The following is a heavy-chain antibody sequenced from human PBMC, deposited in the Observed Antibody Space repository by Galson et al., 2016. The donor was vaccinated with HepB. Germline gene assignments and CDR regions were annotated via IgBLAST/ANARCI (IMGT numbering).Heavy chain of an antibody. V-gene: IGHV2-70*01. D-gene: IGHD1-14*01. J-gene: IGHJ4*02. CDR1: GFALSTSGLC. CDR3: ARGNLAYFDY. CDR2: IDSDDDK. Sequence: PALVKPTQTLTLTCTFSGFALSTSGLCVGWIRQPPGKALEWLALIDSDDDKYFNTSLKTRLSISKDTSKSQVVLTMTNMDPVDTATYYCARGNLAYFDYWGQGAQVTVSS.